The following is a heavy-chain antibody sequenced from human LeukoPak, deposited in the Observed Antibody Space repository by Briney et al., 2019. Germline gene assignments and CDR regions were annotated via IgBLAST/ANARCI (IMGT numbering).Heavy chain of an antibody. CDR1: GLTFSSYA. CDR3: AKRSGGYSGYDLDY. V-gene: IGHV3-23*01. CDR2: ISGSGGNT. Sequence: GGSLRLSCAASGLTFSSYAMSWVRQAAGKGLEWVSAISGSGGNTYYADSLKRRFTISRDNSKNTLYLQMSSLRAEDTAVYYCAKRSGGYSGYDLDYWGQGTLVTVSS. D-gene: IGHD5-12*01. J-gene: IGHJ4*02.